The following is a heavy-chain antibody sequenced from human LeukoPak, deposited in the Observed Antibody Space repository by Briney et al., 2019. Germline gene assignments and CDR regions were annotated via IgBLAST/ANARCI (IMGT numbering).Heavy chain of an antibody. CDR1: GNSFQSYW. J-gene: IGHJ4*02. D-gene: IGHD6-13*01. V-gene: IGHV5-51*01. CDR3: ASTGFSSRRFDY. Sequence: GESLKISCQVSGNSFQSYWIGWVRQMPGKGLEFMGLVFIRDSDTRYSPSFHGQVTISVDKSISTAYLQWSSLKASDSAIYYCASTGFSSRRFDYWGQGTPVIVS. CDR2: VFIRDSDT.